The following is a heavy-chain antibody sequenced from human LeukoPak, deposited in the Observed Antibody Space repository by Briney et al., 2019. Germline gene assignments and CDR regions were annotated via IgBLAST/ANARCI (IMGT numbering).Heavy chain of an antibody. CDR3: ARRGIVATGKTHWFDP. Sequence: NPSQTLSLTCTVSGGSISSGSYYWSWIRQPAGKGLEWIGRIYTSGSTNYNPSLKSRVTISVDTSKNQFSLKLSSVTAADTAVYYCARRGIVATGKTHWFDPWGQGTLVTVSS. CDR2: IYTSGST. CDR1: GGSISSGSYY. V-gene: IGHV4-61*02. J-gene: IGHJ5*02. D-gene: IGHD5-12*01.